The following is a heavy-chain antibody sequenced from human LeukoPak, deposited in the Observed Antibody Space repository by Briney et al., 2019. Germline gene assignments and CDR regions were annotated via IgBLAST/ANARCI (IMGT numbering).Heavy chain of an antibody. V-gene: IGHV3-23*01. Sequence: GGSLRLSCAASGFTFSSYAMSWVRQAPGKGLEWVSAISGSGGSTYYADSVKGRFTISRDNSKNTLYLQMNSLRAEDTAVYYCANMDTVVGPSGYLTSDYWGQGTLVTVSS. D-gene: IGHD5-12*01. CDR1: GFTFSSYA. CDR3: ANMDTVVGPSGYLTSDY. J-gene: IGHJ4*02. CDR2: ISGSGGST.